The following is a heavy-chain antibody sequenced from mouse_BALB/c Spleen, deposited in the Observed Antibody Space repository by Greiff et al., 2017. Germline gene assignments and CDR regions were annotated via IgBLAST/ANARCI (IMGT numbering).Heavy chain of an antibody. CDR3: ARAYGYGGAMDY. CDR1: GISITTGNYR. D-gene: IGHD2-2*01. J-gene: IGHJ4*01. CDR2: IYYSGTI. Sequence: EVQGVESGPGLVKPSQTVSLTCTVTGISITTGNYRWSWIRQFPGNKLEWIGYIYYSGTITYNPSLTSRTTITRDTSKNQFFLEMNSLTAEDTATYYCARAYGYGGAMDYWGQGTSVTVSS. V-gene: IGHV3-5*02.